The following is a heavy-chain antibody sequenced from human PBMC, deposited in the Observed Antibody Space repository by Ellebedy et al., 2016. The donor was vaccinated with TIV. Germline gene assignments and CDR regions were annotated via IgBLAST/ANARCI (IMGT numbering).Heavy chain of an antibody. Sequence: GESLKISCSASGFTFSSYAMHWVRQAPGKGLEYISAIVSNWDSTYYANSVKGRFTISRDNSKNTMYLQMSSLRPDDTAVYYCVKAWGDWGQGTLVTVSS. J-gene: IGHJ4*02. CDR3: VKAWGD. CDR1: GFTFSSYA. CDR2: IVSNWDST. V-gene: IGHV3-64D*06. D-gene: IGHD3-16*01.